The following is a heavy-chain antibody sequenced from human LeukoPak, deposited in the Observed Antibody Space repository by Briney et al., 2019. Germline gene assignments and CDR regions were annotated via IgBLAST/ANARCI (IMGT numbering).Heavy chain of an antibody. Sequence: PGGSLRLSCAASGFTFSSYAMSWVRQAPGKGLEWVSAISGSGGSTYYADSVKGRFTISRDDSKNTLYLQMNSLRAEDTAVYYCAIAMVRGVIPLDYWGQGTLVTVSS. J-gene: IGHJ4*02. CDR1: GFTFSSYA. D-gene: IGHD3-10*01. CDR3: AIAMVRGVIPLDY. V-gene: IGHV3-23*01. CDR2: ISGSGGST.